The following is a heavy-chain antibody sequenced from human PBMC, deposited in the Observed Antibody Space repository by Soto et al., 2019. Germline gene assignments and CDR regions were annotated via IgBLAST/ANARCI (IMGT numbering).Heavy chain of an antibody. D-gene: IGHD4-17*01. CDR3: ARDPRLYGDYAWFDP. Sequence: ASVKVSCKASGGTFSSYAISWVRQAPGQGLEWMGGVIPIFGTANYAQKFQGRVTITADESTSTAYMELSSLRSEDTAVYYCARDPRLYGDYAWFDPWGQGTLVTVSS. J-gene: IGHJ5*02. CDR2: VIPIFGTA. V-gene: IGHV1-69*13. CDR1: GGTFSSYA.